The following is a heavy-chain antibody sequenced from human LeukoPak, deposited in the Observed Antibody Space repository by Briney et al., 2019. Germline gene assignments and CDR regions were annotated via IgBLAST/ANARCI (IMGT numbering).Heavy chain of an antibody. D-gene: IGHD1-26*01. J-gene: IGHJ4*02. CDR3: VRVKYGSFDY. CDR1: GFTVNTYY. V-gene: IGHV3-66*02. CDR2: LHSDYST. Sequence: GGSLRLSCAASGFTVNTYYTTWVRQAPGKGLEWVSILHSDYSTYYAASVQGRFTISRDTSKNTVYLQMNSLRTEDTAVYYCVRVKYGSFDYWGQGALVTVSS.